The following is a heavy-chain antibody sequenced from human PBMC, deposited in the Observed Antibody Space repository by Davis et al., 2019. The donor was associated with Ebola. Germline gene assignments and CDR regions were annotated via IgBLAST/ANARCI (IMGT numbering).Heavy chain of an antibody. CDR1: GGSISSSSYY. CDR3: ARLWWFGEYDY. D-gene: IGHD3-10*01. CDR2: IYYSGST. V-gene: IGHV4-39*01. J-gene: IGHJ4*02. Sequence: PSETLSLTCTVSGGSISSSSYYWGWIRQPPGKGLEWIGSIYYSGSTYYNPSLKSRVTISVDTSKNQFSLKLSSVTAADTAVYYCARLWWFGEYDYWGQGTLVTVSS.